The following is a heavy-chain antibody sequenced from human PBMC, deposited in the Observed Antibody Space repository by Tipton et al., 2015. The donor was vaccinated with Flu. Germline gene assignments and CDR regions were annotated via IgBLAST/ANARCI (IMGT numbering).Heavy chain of an antibody. D-gene: IGHD1-26*01. CDR3: ARADSGSYSDY. J-gene: IGHJ4*02. CDR2: ISGSGGST. CDR1: GFTFSSYA. Sequence: SLRLSCAASGFTFSSYAMSWVRQAPGKGLEWVSAISGSGGSTYHADSVKGRFTISRDNSKNTLYLQMNSLRAEDTAVYYCARADSGSYSDYWGQGTLVTVSS. V-gene: IGHV3-23*01.